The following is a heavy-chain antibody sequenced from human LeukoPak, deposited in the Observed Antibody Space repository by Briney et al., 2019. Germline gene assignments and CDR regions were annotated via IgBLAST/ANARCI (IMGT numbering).Heavy chain of an antibody. Sequence: SETLSLTCTVSGGSISSYYWSWIRQPPGKGLEWIGYIYTSGSTNYNPSLKSRVTISVDTSKNQFSLKLSSVTAADTAVYYCARLILSGGAATFDPWGQGTLVTVSS. V-gene: IGHV4-4*09. CDR3: ARLILSGGAATFDP. J-gene: IGHJ5*02. CDR2: IYTSGST. D-gene: IGHD2-15*01. CDR1: GGSISSYY.